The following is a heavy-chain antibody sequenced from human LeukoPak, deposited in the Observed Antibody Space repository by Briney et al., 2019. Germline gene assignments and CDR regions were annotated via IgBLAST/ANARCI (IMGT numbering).Heavy chain of an antibody. V-gene: IGHV3-21*01. CDR3: ARKFPSMDV. J-gene: IGHJ6*04. CDR2: ISDTRNVI. CDR1: GFAFSSYS. Sequence: TGGSLRLSCAASGFAFSSYSMNWVRQAPGKGLEWVSSISDTRNVIYYADSVKGRFTISRDNAKNSLYLQMNSLRAEDTAVYYCARKFPSMDVWGKGTTVTVSS.